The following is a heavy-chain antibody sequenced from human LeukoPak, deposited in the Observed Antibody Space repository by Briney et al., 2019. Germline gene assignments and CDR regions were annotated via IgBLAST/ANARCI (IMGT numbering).Heavy chain of an antibody. CDR2: IGSSGSLI. CDR3: ACRVVGASFDY. J-gene: IGHJ4*02. D-gene: IGHD1-26*01. Sequence: PGGSPRLSCAASGFTFSNYEMNWVRLAPGKGLEWVSFIGSSGSLIFYADSVKGRFTISRDNAKNSLYLEMNSLRAEDTAIYYCACRVVGASFDYWGQGTLVTVSS. V-gene: IGHV3-48*03. CDR1: GFTFSNYE.